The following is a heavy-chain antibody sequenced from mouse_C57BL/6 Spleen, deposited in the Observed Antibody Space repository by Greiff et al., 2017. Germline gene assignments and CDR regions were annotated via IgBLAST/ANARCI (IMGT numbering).Heavy chain of an antibody. CDR1: GYAFSSSW. Sequence: QVQLQQSGPELVKPGASVKISCKASGYAFSSSWMNWVKQRPGQGLEWIGGIYPGDGDTKYNGKFKGKATLTADKSSSTAYMQLSSLTSEDSAVYFSAKSGVYYCGSSQYYFALDDWGQGATVTVAS. CDR3: AKSGVYYCGSSQYYFALDD. J-gene: IGHJ4*01. D-gene: IGHD1-1*01. CDR2: IYPGDGDT. V-gene: IGHV1-82*01.